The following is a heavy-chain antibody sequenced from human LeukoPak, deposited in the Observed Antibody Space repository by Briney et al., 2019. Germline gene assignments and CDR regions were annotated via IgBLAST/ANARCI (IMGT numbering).Heavy chain of an antibody. CDR2: ISDTSTTI. Sequence: GGSLRFSCAASGFTFGGFSMNWVRQAPGKGLEWVSYISDTSTTIYYYAESVRGRFTISRDNAKNSLFLQMNSLRAEDTAVYYCAKEAPSSHLWYGYWGQGTLVTVSS. CDR1: GFTFGGFS. V-gene: IGHV3-48*04. CDR3: AKEAPSSHLWYGY. J-gene: IGHJ4*02. D-gene: IGHD6-13*01.